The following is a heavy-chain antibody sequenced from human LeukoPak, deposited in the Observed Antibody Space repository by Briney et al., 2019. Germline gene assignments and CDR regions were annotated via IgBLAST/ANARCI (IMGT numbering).Heavy chain of an antibody. D-gene: IGHD2-2*02. CDR3: ARDLEPAAIRTPNWFDP. CDR2: IIPIHGIA. Sequence: GASVKVSCKASGGTFSSYTMSWVRQAPGQGLEWMGMIIPIHGIANYAQKFQGRVTITADKSTSTAYMELSSLRSEDTAVYYCARDLEPAAIRTPNWFDPWGQGTLVTVSS. V-gene: IGHV1-69*04. J-gene: IGHJ5*02. CDR1: GGTFSSYT.